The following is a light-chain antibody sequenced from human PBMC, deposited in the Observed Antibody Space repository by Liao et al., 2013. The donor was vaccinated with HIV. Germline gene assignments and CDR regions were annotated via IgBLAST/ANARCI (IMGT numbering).Light chain of an antibody. CDR3: QIWDSDNDHVV. Sequence: SYELTQPPSVSVAPGKTARITCGGPNIGSRRVHWYQARPGQAPVLILHANTARPSGIPDRFSGSNSGDTATLTITNTESADEADYYCQIWDSDNDHVVFGGGTKLTVL. J-gene: IGLJ3*02. CDR2: ANT. CDR1: NIGSRR. V-gene: IGLV3-21*01.